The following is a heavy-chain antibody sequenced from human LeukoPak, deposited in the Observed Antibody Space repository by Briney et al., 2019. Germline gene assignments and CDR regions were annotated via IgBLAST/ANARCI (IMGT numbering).Heavy chain of an antibody. D-gene: IGHD6-13*01. J-gene: IGHJ4*02. CDR1: GFTFSSYG. V-gene: IGHV3-30*18. CDR2: ISYDGNNK. Sequence: QPGRSLRLSCAASGFTFSSYGMHWVREAPGKGLEWVAVISYDGNNKYYADSVKGRFTISRDNSKNTLYLQMNSLRAEDTAVYYCAKDHPAAVINYWGQGTLVPVSS. CDR3: AKDHPAAVINY.